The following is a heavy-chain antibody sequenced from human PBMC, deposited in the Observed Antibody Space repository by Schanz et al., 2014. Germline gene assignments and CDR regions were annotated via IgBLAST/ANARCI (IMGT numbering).Heavy chain of an antibody. CDR2: IWYDGSNK. D-gene: IGHD1-1*01. CDR1: GFTFRSYA. Sequence: VQLLESGGGLVQPGGSLRLSCIGSGFTFRSYALGWVRQAPGKGLEWVAIIWYDGSNKYYADSVKGRFTISRDNAKNSLYLQMKSLRVEDTAVYYCVKDPDKYNWNDVEGMDVWGPGTTVTVSS. J-gene: IGHJ6*01. V-gene: IGHV3-33*03. CDR3: VKDPDKYNWNDVEGMDV.